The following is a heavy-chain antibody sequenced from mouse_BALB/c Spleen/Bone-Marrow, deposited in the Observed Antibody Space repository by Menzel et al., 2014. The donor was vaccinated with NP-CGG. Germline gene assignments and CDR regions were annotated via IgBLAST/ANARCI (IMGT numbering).Heavy chain of an antibody. J-gene: IGHJ2*01. CDR1: GFTFSSYT. D-gene: IGHD2-14*01. Sequence: EVKLMESGGGLVKPGGSLKLSCAASGFTFSSYTMSWVRQTPEKRLEWVATISSGGGNTYYPDSMKGRFTISRDNAKNNLYLQMSSLRSEDTALYYCARVYYRYPFDYWGQGTTLTVSS. V-gene: IGHV5-9*03. CDR3: ARVYYRYPFDY. CDR2: ISSGGGNT.